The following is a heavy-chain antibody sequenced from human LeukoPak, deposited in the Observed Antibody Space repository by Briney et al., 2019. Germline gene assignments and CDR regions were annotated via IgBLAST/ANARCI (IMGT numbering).Heavy chain of an antibody. J-gene: IGHJ4*02. Sequence: PGGSLRLSCAASGFTFSIYGMHWVRQAPGKGLEWVTFIRYDGSNKYYGASVKGRFTISRDNSKNTLNLQMNSLRAEDTAVYYCATSKYSGSYWGQGTLVTVSS. V-gene: IGHV3-30*02. CDR1: GFTFSIYG. CDR2: IRYDGSNK. CDR3: ATSKYSGSY. D-gene: IGHD1-26*01.